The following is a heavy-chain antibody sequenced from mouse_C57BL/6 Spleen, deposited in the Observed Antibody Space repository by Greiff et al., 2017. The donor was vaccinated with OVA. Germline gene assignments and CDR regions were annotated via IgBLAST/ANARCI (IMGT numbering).Heavy chain of an antibody. CDR2: IYPGDGDT. V-gene: IGHV1-82*01. CDR1: GYAFSSSW. J-gene: IGHJ2*01. Sequence: QVQLQQSGPELVKPGASVKISCKASGYAFSSSWMNWVKQRPGKGLEWIGRIYPGDGDTNYNGKFKGKATLTADKSSSTAYMQLSSLTSEDSAVYFCDYYGSSYVGYLDYWGQGTTLTVSS. CDR3: DYYGSSYVGYLDY. D-gene: IGHD1-1*01.